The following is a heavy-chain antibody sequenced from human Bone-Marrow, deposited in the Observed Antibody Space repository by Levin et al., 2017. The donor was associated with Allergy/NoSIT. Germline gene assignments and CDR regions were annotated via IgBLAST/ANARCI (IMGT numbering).Heavy chain of an antibody. Sequence: SCAVSGFPFSDFYMNWIRQSPGKGLEWISFVSGSGGTTYYTDSGSGRFTISRDNAKHSLYLQMSSLTAVDSGFYSCARGCALGPWGQGILVPVSS. D-gene: IGHD4/OR15-4a*01. CDR1: GFPFSDFY. CDR2: VSGSGGTT. J-gene: IGHJ5*02. V-gene: IGHV3-11*01. CDR3: ARGCALGP.